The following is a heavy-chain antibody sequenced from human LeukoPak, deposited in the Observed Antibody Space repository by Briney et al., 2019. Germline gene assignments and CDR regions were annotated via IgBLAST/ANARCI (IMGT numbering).Heavy chain of an antibody. J-gene: IGHJ1*01. CDR1: GYTFTDFG. D-gene: IGHD1-14*01. V-gene: IGHV1-18*01. CDR3: ARAESMALYFLY. Sequence: GASVKVSCKASGYTFTDFGFIWVRQAPGQGLEWMGWVSTYNGDTDYAKKFQDRVTMTTESSTQTTFMELRNLRSDDTAVYNCARAESMALYFLYWGQGTLVSVSS. CDR2: VSTYNGDT.